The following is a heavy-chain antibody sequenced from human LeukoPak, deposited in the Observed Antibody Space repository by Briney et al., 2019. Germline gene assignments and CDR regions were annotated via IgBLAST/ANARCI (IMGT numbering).Heavy chain of an antibody. Sequence: GGSLRLSCAASGFTFSSYAMSWVRQAPGKGLEWVSAISGSGGSTYYADSVKGRFTISRDNSKNTLYLQMNSLRAEDTAVYYCAKDRSGYSSSWYPGSDYWGQGTLVTVSS. CDR1: GFTFSSYA. CDR2: ISGSGGST. J-gene: IGHJ4*02. D-gene: IGHD6-13*01. CDR3: AKDRSGYSSSWYPGSDY. V-gene: IGHV3-23*01.